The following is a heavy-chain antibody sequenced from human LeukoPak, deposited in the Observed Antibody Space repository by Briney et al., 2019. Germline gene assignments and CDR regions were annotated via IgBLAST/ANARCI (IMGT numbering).Heavy chain of an antibody. D-gene: IGHD6-19*01. CDR1: GYTFTGYY. CDR3: ARVYPYSSGWYSPYYFDY. CDR2: INPNSGGT. J-gene: IGHJ4*02. Sequence: ASVKVSCTASGYTFTGYYMHWVRQAPGQGLEWMGRINPNSGGTNYAQKFQGRVTMTRDTSISTAYMELSRLRSDDTAVYYCARVYPYSSGWYSPYYFDYWGQGTLVTVS. V-gene: IGHV1-2*06.